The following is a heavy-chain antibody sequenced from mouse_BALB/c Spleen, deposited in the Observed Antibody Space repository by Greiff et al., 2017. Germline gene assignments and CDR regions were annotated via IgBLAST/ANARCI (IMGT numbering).Heavy chain of an antibody. J-gene: IGHJ4*01. Sequence: LQQSGAELVKPGASVKMSCKASGYTFTSYNMHWVKQTPGQGLEWIGAIYPGNGDTSYNQKFKGKATLTADKSSSTAYMQLSSLTSEDSAVYYCAREMDYWGQGTSVTVSS. V-gene: IGHV1-12*01. CDR1: GYTFTSYN. CDR3: AREMDY. CDR2: IYPGNGDT.